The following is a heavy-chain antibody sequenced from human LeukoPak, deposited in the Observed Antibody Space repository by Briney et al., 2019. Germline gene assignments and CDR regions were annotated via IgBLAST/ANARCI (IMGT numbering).Heavy chain of an antibody. CDR3: ARMTTGHVY. D-gene: IGHD4-17*01. V-gene: IGHV4-34*01. J-gene: IGHJ4*02. CDR1: GTSFTSYY. Sequence: SETLSLTCGVSGTSFTSYYWSWIRQTPGKGLEWIGEVNHSGYTNMNPSLKSRVTISVDTSKNQFSLMMTSVTAADTAVYFCARMTTGHVYWGQGTLVTVSS. CDR2: VNHSGYT.